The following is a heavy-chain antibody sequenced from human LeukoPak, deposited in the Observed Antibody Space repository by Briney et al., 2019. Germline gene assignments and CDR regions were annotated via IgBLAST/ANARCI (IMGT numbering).Heavy chain of an antibody. D-gene: IGHD3-22*01. CDR2: IYISGST. CDR1: GGSISSSTYY. CDR3: ARVRGPYDTLGYLEY. J-gene: IGHJ4*02. V-gene: IGHV4-61*02. Sequence: SETLSLTCTVSGGSISSSTYYWSWIRQSAGKGLEWIGRIYISGSTYYNPSLTSRVTMSVDTSKNQFSLKLSSVSAADTAVYYCARVRGPYDTLGYLEYWGQGTLVTVSS.